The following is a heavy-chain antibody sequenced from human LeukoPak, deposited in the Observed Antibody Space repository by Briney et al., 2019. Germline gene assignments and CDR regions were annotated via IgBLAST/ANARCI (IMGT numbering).Heavy chain of an antibody. D-gene: IGHD3-10*01. CDR2: IKHDGSET. CDR3: AKNGGPHGMDV. Sequence: PGGSLRLSCAASGFTFSNIWMSWVRQAPGKGLEWVANIKHDGSETNYVDSVKGRFTISGDNAKNSLHLQMNSLRAEDTAVYYCAKNGGPHGMDVWGQGTTVTVSS. J-gene: IGHJ6*02. CDR1: GFTFSNIW. V-gene: IGHV3-7*02.